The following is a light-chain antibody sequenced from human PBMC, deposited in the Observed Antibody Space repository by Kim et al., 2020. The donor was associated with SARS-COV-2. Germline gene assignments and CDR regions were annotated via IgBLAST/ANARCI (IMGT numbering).Light chain of an antibody. CDR2: DAS. Sequence: LAPGERGTLSCRASQTVDSNCLAWNQQKPGQAPRLLIYDASVRATGIPDRFSGSGSGTDFTLAISRLEPEESAVYFCQHYGRSHRTFGQGTKLEI. CDR3: QHYGRSHRT. J-gene: IGKJ2*01. CDR1: QTVDSNC. V-gene: IGKV3-20*01.